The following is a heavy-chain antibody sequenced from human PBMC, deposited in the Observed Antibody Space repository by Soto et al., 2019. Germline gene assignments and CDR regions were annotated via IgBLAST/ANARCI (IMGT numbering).Heavy chain of an antibody. CDR2: IWYDGSNK. CDR1: GFTFSSYG. Sequence: GGSLRLSCAASGFTFSSYGMHWVRQAPGKGLEWVAVIWYDGSNKYYADSVKGRFTISRDNSKNTLYLQMNSLRAEDTAVYYCASSSPRNTKNRYGMDVWGQGTTVTVSS. CDR3: ASSSPRNTKNRYGMDV. V-gene: IGHV3-33*01. J-gene: IGHJ6*02.